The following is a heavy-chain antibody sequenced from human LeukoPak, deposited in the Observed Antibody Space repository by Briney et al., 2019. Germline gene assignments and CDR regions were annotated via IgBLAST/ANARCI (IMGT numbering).Heavy chain of an antibody. CDR3: ARGDRSGNYYGSGSP. CDR2: ISSSSSYI. CDR1: GFTFSSYS. D-gene: IGHD3-10*01. V-gene: IGHV3-21*01. J-gene: IGHJ5*02. Sequence: PGGSLRLSCAASGFTFSSYSMNWVRQAPGEGVVWVSSISSSSSYIYYADSVKGRFTISRDNAKNSLYLQMNSLRAEDTAVYYCARGDRSGNYYGSGSPWGQGTLVTVSS.